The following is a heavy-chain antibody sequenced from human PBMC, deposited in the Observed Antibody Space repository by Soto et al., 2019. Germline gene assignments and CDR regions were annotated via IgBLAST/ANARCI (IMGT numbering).Heavy chain of an antibody. CDR1: GFTFSSYG. CDR3: AKGGDVGYCSGCSCYPQG. V-gene: IGHV3-30*18. D-gene: IGHD2-15*01. CDR2: ISYDGSNK. Sequence: QVQLVESGGGVVQPGRSLRLSCAASGFTFSSYGMHWVRQAPGKGLEWVAVISYDGSNKYYADSVKGRFTISRDNSKNTLYLQMNSLRAEDTAVYYCAKGGDVGYCSGCSCYPQGWGQGTLVTVSS. J-gene: IGHJ4*02.